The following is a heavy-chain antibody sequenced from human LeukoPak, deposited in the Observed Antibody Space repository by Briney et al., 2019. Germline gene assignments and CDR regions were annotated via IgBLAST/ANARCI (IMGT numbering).Heavy chain of an antibody. Sequence: ASVNVSRKASGYTFINYGLTWVRQAPGQGFQWMGWISAYTGSTNYAQKFQGRVTMPTDPSTSTAYMELRSLTSNDTAVYYCARTVGATGAFDIWGQGAMVIVSS. J-gene: IGHJ3*02. D-gene: IGHD1-26*01. CDR1: GYTFINYG. CDR3: ARTVGATGAFDI. V-gene: IGHV1-18*01. CDR2: ISAYTGST.